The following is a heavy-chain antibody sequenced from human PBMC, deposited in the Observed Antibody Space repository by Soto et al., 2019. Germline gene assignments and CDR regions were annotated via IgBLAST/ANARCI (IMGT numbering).Heavy chain of an antibody. CDR1: GGSISSGGYY. CDR2: IYYSGST. J-gene: IGHJ3*02. V-gene: IGHV4-31*03. D-gene: IGHD4-17*01. Sequence: QVQLQESGPGLVKPSQTLSLTCTVSGGSISSGGYYWSWIRQHPGKGLEWIGYIYYSGSTYYNPSLKSRVTISADTSKNQCSLKLRSVTAADTAVYYCARTLRRNAFDIWGQGTMVTVSS. CDR3: ARTLRRNAFDI.